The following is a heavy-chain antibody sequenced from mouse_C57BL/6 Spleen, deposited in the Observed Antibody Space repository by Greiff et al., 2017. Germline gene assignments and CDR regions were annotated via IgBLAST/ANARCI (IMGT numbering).Heavy chain of an antibody. CDR2: IDPETGGT. Sequence: QVQLQQSGAELVRPGASVTLSCTASGYTFIDYEMHWVKQSPVHGLEWIGAIDPETGGTAYTQKFKGKVILTTDKSYSTVYMELRSLTSEDSAVYYCTRREYYPSNPMDYGGQGTSVTVS. CDR3: TRREYYPSNPMDY. V-gene: IGHV1-15*01. CDR1: GYTFIDYE. D-gene: IGHD1-1*01. J-gene: IGHJ4*01.